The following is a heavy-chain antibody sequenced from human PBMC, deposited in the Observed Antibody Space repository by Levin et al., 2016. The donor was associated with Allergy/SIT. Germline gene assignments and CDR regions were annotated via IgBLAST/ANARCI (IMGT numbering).Heavy chain of an antibody. Sequence: GESLKISCSASGFTFSSYAMHWVRQAPGKGLEWVGRIKSKTDGGTTDYAAPVKGRFTISRDDSKNTLYLQMNSLKTEDTAVYYCTRVTGPRERYFDYWGQGTLVTVSS. J-gene: IGHJ4*02. CDR3: TRVTGPRERYFDY. CDR1: GFTFSSYA. CDR2: IKSKTDGGTT. V-gene: IGHV3-15*01. D-gene: IGHD1-20*01.